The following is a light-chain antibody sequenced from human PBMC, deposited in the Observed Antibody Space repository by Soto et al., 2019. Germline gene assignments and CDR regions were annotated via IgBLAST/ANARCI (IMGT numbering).Light chain of an antibody. J-gene: IGKJ3*01. Sequence: DIQMTQSPTSLSASVGDRVTITCRASQGIRNFVAWYQQKPGKAPKLLIYAASTLQSGVPSRFSGSGSGTDFTLTINSLPPDDDATYSCQKYSSVPVFGPGTKVEIK. CDR3: QKYSSVPV. CDR1: QGIRNF. CDR2: AAS. V-gene: IGKV1-27*01.